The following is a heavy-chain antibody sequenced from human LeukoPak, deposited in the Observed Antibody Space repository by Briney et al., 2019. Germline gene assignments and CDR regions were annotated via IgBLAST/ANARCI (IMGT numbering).Heavy chain of an antibody. Sequence: SGSLSLTCAVSCGSISSSNWWSWVRQPPEKGLEWIGEIYHSGSTNYNPSLKSRVTISVDKSKNQFSLKLSSVTGADTAVYYCARLDYDCSVYYPYNWFDPWGQGVLVTVSS. CDR1: CGSISSSNW. CDR2: IYHSGST. D-gene: IGHD3-22*01. J-gene: IGHJ5*02. V-gene: IGHV4-4*02. CDR3: ARLDYDCSVYYPYNWFDP.